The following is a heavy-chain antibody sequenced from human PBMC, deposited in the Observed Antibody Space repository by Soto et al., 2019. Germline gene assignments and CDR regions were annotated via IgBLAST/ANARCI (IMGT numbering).Heavy chain of an antibody. CDR2: IHSDGITT. CDR1: GFTFSDSW. V-gene: IGHV3-74*01. CDR3: ATGPTPAFAF. D-gene: IGHD1-1*01. J-gene: IGHJ3*01. Sequence: GGSLRLSCTASGFTFSDSWMTWVRQAPGKGLEWVSRIHSDGITTLYADSVTGRFTISRDNAKNTVFLQMNSLRAEDTAVYYCATGPTPAFAFWGRGTMVTVSS.